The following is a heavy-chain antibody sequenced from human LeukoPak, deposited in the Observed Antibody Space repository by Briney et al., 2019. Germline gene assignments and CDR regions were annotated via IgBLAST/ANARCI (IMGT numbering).Heavy chain of an antibody. D-gene: IGHD6-13*01. CDR2: INHSGST. CDR3: ARLRGKYSSSWYKDH. CDR1: GGSFSGYY. J-gene: IGHJ4*02. V-gene: IGHV4-34*01. Sequence: SETLSLTCAVYGGSFSGYYWNWIRQPPGKGLEWIGEINHSGSTNYNPSLKSRVTISVDTSKNQFSLKLSSVTAADTAVYYCARLRGKYSSSWYKDHWGQGTLVTVSS.